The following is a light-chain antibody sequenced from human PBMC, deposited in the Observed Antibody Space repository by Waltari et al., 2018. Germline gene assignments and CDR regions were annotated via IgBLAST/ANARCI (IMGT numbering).Light chain of an antibody. Sequence: QSVLTQPPSVSGAPGQRVTISCPGSGSNIGAGYDLHWYRQLPGKAPTLLIYGVNTRPPGVSDRFSGSQFDTSASLAIAGLQADDEADYYCQSYDTTLSVVFGGGTKLTVL. CDR3: QSYDTTLSVV. CDR2: GVN. J-gene: IGLJ2*01. CDR1: GSNIGAGYD. V-gene: IGLV1-40*01.